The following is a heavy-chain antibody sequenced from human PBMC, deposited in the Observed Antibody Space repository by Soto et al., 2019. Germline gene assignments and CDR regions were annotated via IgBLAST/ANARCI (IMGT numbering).Heavy chain of an antibody. J-gene: IGHJ6*02. V-gene: IGHV3-30-3*01. CDR1: GFTFSSYA. Sequence: ESGGGVVQPGRSLRLSCAASGFTFSSYAMHWVRQAPGKGLEWVAVISYDGSNKYYADSVKGRFTISRDNSKNTLYLQMNSLRAEDTAVYYCASRAGDYEDYYCGMDVWGQGTTVTVSS. CDR2: ISYDGSNK. D-gene: IGHD4-17*01. CDR3: ASRAGDYEDYYCGMDV.